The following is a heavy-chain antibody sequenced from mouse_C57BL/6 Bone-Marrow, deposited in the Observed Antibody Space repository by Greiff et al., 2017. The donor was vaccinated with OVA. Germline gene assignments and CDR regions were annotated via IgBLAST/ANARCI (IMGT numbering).Heavy chain of an antibody. CDR1: GYTFTSYW. Sequence: VQLQQSGPELVKPGASVKIPCKASGYTFTSYWMHWVKQRPGRGLEWIGRIDPNSGGTKYNEKFKRKATLTVDKPSSTAYMQLSSLTSEDSAVYCCARGDYGYYYAMDYWGQGTSVTVSS. V-gene: IGHV1-72*01. CDR2: IDPNSGGT. CDR3: ARGDYGYYYAMDY. J-gene: IGHJ4*01. D-gene: IGHD1-1*01.